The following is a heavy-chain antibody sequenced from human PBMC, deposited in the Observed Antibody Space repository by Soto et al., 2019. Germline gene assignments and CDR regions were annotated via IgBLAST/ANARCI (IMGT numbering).Heavy chain of an antibody. J-gene: IGHJ4*02. CDR3: AREAAAGTDY. CDR1: GGSISSYY. V-gene: IGHV4-59*01. D-gene: IGHD6-13*01. Sequence: SETLSLTCTVSGGSISSYYWSWIRQPPGKGLEWIGYIYYSGSTNYNPSLKSRVTISVDTSKNQFSLKLSSVTAADTAVYYCAREAAAGTDYWGQGTLVTVSS. CDR2: IYYSGST.